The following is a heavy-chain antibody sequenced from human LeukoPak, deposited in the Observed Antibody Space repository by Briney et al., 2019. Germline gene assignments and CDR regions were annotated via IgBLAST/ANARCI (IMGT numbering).Heavy chain of an antibody. CDR3: ASGPRYCSSTSCYNFDY. CDR2: INHSGST. Sequence: SETLSLTCAVYGGSISGYYWSWIRQTPGKGLSGIGEINHSGSTNYNPSLKSRVTISVDTSKNQFSLKLSSVTAADTAVYYCASGPRYCSSTSCYNFDYWGQGTLVTVSS. CDR1: GGSISGYY. V-gene: IGHV4-34*01. J-gene: IGHJ4*02. D-gene: IGHD2-2*02.